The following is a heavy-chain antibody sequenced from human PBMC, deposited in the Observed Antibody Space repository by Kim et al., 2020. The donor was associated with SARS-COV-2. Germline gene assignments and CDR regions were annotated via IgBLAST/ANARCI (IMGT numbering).Heavy chain of an antibody. J-gene: IGHJ3*02. Sequence: SETLSLTCTVSGGSISSYYWSWIRQPAGKGLEWIGRIYTSGSTNYNPSLKSRVTMSVDTSKNQFSLKLSSVTAADTAMYYCAREGLGYCSSTSCYSAFDIWGQGTMVTVSS. CDR1: GGSISSYY. CDR3: AREGLGYCSSTSCYSAFDI. D-gene: IGHD2-2*02. V-gene: IGHV4-4*07. CDR2: IYTSGST.